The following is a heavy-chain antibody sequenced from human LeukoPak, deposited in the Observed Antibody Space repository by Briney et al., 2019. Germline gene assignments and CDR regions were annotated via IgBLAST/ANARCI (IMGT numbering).Heavy chain of an antibody. J-gene: IGHJ4*02. CDR3: AKGHTYGLGESYLDF. D-gene: IGHD5-18*01. CDR1: GYTFDDYA. CDR2: ISWNSGSI. V-gene: IGHV3-9*01. Sequence: GRSLRLSCEASGYTFDDYAMHWVRQAPGKGLEWVSAISWNSGSIGYADSVKGRFTISKDNGKNSLYLQMNSLRTEDTALYYCAKGHTYGLGESYLDFWGQGTLVSVSS.